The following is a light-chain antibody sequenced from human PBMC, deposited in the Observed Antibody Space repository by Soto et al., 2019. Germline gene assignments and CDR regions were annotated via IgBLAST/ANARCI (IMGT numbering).Light chain of an antibody. CDR2: DAS. CDR1: QSISSW. V-gene: IGKV1-5*01. CDR3: QQYNYFWA. Sequence: DIQMAQSPSAPAASVGDRVTITCRASQSISSWLAWYQQKPGKAPKLLIYDASNLESGVPSRFSGGGSGTEFSLTISSLQPDDFATYYCQQYNYFWAFGQGTKVDIK. J-gene: IGKJ1*01.